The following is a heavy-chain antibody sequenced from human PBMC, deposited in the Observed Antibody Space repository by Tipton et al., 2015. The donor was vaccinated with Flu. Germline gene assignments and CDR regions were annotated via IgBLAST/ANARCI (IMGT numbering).Heavy chain of an antibody. Sequence: TLSLTCTVSGGSISSGDYYWSWICQPPGKGLEWIGYIYYGGSTYYNPSLESRLTISVDTSKNQFSLKLSSVTAADTAVYYCARSPNYDFWSGYYRGGLMGFDYWGQGTLVTVSP. CDR2: IYYGGST. CDR1: GGSISSGDYY. J-gene: IGHJ4*02. D-gene: IGHD3-3*01. V-gene: IGHV4-30-4*01. CDR3: ARSPNYDFWSGYYRGGLMGFDY.